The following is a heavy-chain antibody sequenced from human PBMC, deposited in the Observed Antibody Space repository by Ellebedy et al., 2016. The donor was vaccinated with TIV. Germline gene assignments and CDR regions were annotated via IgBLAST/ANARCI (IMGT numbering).Heavy chain of an antibody. CDR2: ISNTGSRT. CDR1: GFTFSSYA. V-gene: IGHV3-23*01. Sequence: GESLKISCAASGFTFSSYAMSWVRQAPGKGLEWVSTISNTGSRTYYADSVKGRFTISRDNSENTLYMQMNNLRAEDTAVYYCAKDRPSDYWGQGTLVTVSS. J-gene: IGHJ4*02. CDR3: AKDRPSDY.